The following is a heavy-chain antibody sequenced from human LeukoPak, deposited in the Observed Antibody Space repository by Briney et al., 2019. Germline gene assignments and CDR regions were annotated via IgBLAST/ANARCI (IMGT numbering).Heavy chain of an antibody. CDR2: IHHSGST. D-gene: IGHD3-3*01. J-gene: IGHJ4*02. V-gene: IGHV4-39*01. Sequence: KPSETLSLTCIVSGGSITTSDNYWGWIRQPPGKGLEWIGSIHHSGSTYYNPSLKSRATISVDTSKDQISLKVSSVTAADSALYFCARQRTSGSASNLRVAQIDSWGQGTLVTVSS. CDR1: GGSITTSDNY. CDR3: ARQRTSGSASNLRVAQIDS.